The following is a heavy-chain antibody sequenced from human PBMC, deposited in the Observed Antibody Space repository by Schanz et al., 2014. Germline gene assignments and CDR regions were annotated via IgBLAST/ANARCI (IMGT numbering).Heavy chain of an antibody. Sequence: EVQLVESGGGLVQRGGSLRLSCVASGFTFSNAWMNWVRQGPGNRLEWVGRIKSRSDGGTTDYAAPVKGRFIISRDDSRNTLYLQMSGLKTEDTAVYYCSTTPNFYASGTYSWFDPWGQGTRVTVSS. CDR2: IKSRSDGGTT. CDR1: GFTFSNAW. V-gene: IGHV3-15*01. D-gene: IGHD3-10*01. CDR3: STTPNFYASGTYSWFDP. J-gene: IGHJ5*02.